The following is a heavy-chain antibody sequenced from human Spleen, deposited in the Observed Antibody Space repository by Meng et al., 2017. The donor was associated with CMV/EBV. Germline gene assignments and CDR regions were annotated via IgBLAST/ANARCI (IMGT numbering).Heavy chain of an antibody. V-gene: IGHV3-30*02. D-gene: IGHD5-12*01. CDR2: IRYDGSDK. CDR1: GFTFSSYG. Sequence: GGSLRLSCAASGFTFSSYGMHWVRQAPGKGLEWVAFIRYDGSDKYYADSVQGRFTVSRDNSRSTMYLQMNSLRPEDAAAYYCARDPRRGYTGNDPFYWGQGTLVTVSS. J-gene: IGHJ4*02. CDR3: ARDPRRGYTGNDPFY.